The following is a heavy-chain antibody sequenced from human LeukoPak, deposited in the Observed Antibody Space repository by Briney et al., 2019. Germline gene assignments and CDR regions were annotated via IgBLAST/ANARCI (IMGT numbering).Heavy chain of an antibody. Sequence: GGSLRLSCAASGFTFSSYAMHWVSQAPGKGLEYVSAISSNGGSTYYANSVKGRFTISRDNSKNTLYLQMGSLRAEDMAVYYCARVGASHSFDYWGQGTLVTVSS. CDR3: ARVGASHSFDY. J-gene: IGHJ4*02. D-gene: IGHD1-26*01. CDR1: GFTFSSYA. V-gene: IGHV3-64*01. CDR2: ISSNGGST.